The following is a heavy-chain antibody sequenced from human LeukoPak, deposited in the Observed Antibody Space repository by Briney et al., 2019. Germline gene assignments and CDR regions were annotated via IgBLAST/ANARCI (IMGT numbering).Heavy chain of an antibody. V-gene: IGHV3-21*01. Sequence: GGSLRLSCAASGFTFSSYSMNWVRQAPGKGLEWVSSTSSSGSYIYYADSVKGRFIISRDNAKNSLHLQMNSLRAEDSAIYYCARTDGSGSYSDYWGQGTLVTVSS. CDR2: TSSSGSYI. J-gene: IGHJ4*02. D-gene: IGHD3-10*01. CDR1: GFTFSSYS. CDR3: ARTDGSGSYSDY.